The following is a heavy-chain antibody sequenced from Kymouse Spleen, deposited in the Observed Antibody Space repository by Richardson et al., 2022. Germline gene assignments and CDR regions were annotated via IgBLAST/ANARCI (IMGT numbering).Heavy chain of an antibody. CDR1: GGSISSSSYY. Sequence: QLQLQESGPGLVKPSETLSLTCTVSGGSISSSSYYWGWIRQPPGKGLEWIGSIYYSGSTYYNPSLKSRVTISVDTSKNQFSLKLSSVTAADTAVYYCARHIVVVTAIPNWFDPWGQGTLVTVSS. CDR2: IYYSGST. CDR3: ARHIVVVTAIPNWFDP. D-gene: IGHD2-21*02. V-gene: IGHV4-39*01. J-gene: IGHJ5*02.